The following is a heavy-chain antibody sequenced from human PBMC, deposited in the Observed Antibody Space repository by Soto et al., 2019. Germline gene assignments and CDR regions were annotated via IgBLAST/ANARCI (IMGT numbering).Heavy chain of an antibody. Sequence: SETLSLTCTVSGGSISSGDYYWSWIRQPPGKGLEWIGYIYYSGSTYYNPSLKSRVTISVDTSKNQFSLKLSSVTAADTAVYYCARDLVSDCSGYFDYWGQGTLVTVSS. J-gene: IGHJ4*02. CDR2: IYYSGST. V-gene: IGHV4-30-4*01. CDR1: GGSISSGDYY. CDR3: ARDLVSDCSGYFDY. D-gene: IGHD3-22*01.